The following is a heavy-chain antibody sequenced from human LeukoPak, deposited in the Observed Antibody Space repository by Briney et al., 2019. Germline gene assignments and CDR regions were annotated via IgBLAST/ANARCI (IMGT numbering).Heavy chain of an antibody. CDR1: GGSISSYY. J-gene: IGHJ4*02. CDR3: ARGSGSYYIDPSPFDY. Sequence: SETLSLTCTGSGGSISSYYWSWIRQPPGKGLEGMGYIYYSGSTNYNPSLKSRVTISVDTSKNQFSLKLSSVTAADTAVYYCARGSGSYYIDPSPFDYWGQGTLVTVSS. V-gene: IGHV4-59*01. D-gene: IGHD3-10*01. CDR2: IYYSGST.